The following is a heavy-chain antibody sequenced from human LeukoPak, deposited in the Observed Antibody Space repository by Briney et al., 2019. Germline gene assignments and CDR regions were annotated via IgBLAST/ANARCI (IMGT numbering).Heavy chain of an antibody. J-gene: IGHJ6*03. V-gene: IGHV4-34*01. CDR1: GGSFSGYY. D-gene: IGHD3-3*01. Sequence: SSETLSLTCAVYGGSFSGYYWSWIRQPPGKGLEWIGEINHSGSTNYNPSLKSRVTISVDTSKNQFSLKLSSVTAADTAVYYCARGGLEAYYYYYYMDVWGKGTTVTVSS. CDR2: INHSGST. CDR3: ARGGLEAYYYYYYMDV.